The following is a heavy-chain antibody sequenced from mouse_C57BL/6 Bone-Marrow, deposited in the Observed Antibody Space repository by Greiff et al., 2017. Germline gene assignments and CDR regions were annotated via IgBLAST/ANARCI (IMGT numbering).Heavy chain of an antibody. Sequence: QVTLKECGPGILQSSQTLSLTCSFSGFSLSTSGMGVSWIRQPSGKGLEWLAHIYWDDDKRYNPSLKSRLTISKDTSRNQVFLKITSVDTADTATYYCARRAPYYGSSLDYWGQGTTLTVSS. CDR2: IYWDDDK. CDR3: ARRAPYYGSSLDY. D-gene: IGHD1-1*01. CDR1: GFSLSTSGMG. V-gene: IGHV8-12*01. J-gene: IGHJ2*01.